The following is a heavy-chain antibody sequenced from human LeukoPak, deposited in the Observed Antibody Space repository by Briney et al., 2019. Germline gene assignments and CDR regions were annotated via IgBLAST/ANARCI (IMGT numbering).Heavy chain of an antibody. V-gene: IGHV3-49*03. D-gene: IGHD3-22*01. CDR2: IRSKAYGGTT. Sequence: TSSGYSWGWIRQPPGKGLEWVGFIRSKAYGGTTEYAASVKGRFTISRDDSKSIAYLQMNSLKTEDTAVYYCTRDQGSGYYPYYFDYWGQGTLVTVSS. J-gene: IGHJ4*02. CDR1: TSSGYS. CDR3: TRDQGSGYYPYYFDY.